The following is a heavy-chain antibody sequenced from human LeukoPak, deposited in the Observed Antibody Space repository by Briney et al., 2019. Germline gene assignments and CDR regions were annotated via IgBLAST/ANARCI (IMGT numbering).Heavy chain of an antibody. Sequence: SETLSLTCTVSGGSLNSGDYYWSWIRQPPGKGLEWIGYIYYSGSTNYNPSLKSRVTISVDTSKSQFSLKLTSVTAADTAVYYCASAPINYGSWFDPWGQGTLVTVSS. V-gene: IGHV4-61*08. D-gene: IGHD5-24*01. CDR1: GGSLNSGDYY. J-gene: IGHJ5*02. CDR2: IYYSGST. CDR3: ASAPINYGSWFDP.